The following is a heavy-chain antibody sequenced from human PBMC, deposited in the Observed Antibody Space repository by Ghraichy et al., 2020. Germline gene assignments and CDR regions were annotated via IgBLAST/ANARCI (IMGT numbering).Heavy chain of an antibody. J-gene: IGHJ4*02. Sequence: SETLSLTCAVYGGSFSGYYWSWIRQPPGKGLEWIGEAKHSGITNDRVTISEDASKNQFSLKLRSVTAADTAVYYCARWTATHHFYDYWGQGILVTVSS. D-gene: IGHD2-21*02. CDR2: AKHSGIT. CDR3: ARWTATHHFYDY. V-gene: IGHV4-34*01. CDR1: GGSFSGYY.